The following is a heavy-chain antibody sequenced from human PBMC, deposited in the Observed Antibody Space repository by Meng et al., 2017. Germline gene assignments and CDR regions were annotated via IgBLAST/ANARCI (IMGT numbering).Heavy chain of an antibody. Sequence: FCSSLFKTTQTRTLTFICVGLPHRERWLGVGSIRQHPGKALEWLALIYWDDDKRYSPSLKSRLTITKDTSKNQVVLTMTNMDPVDTATYYCAHRTVVYSSGWEFDYWGQGTLVTVSS. CDR1: GLPHRERWLG. CDR2: IYWDDDK. CDR3: AHRTVVYSSGWEFDY. J-gene: IGHJ4*02. V-gene: IGHV2-5*02. D-gene: IGHD6-19*01.